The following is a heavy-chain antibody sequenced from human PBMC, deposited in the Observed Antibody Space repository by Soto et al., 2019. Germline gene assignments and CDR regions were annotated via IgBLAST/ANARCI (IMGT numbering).Heavy chain of an antibody. CDR3: ARDPHMTTVSSFDY. V-gene: IGHV1-69*10. J-gene: IGHJ4*02. CDR2: IIPILGIA. D-gene: IGHD4-17*01. CDR1: GGTFSSYT. Sequence: ASVKVSCKASGGTFSSYTISWVRQAPGQGLEWMGRIIPILGIANYAQKFQGGVTITADKSTSTAYMELSSLGSEDTAVYYCARDPHMTTVSSFDYWGQGTLVTVSS.